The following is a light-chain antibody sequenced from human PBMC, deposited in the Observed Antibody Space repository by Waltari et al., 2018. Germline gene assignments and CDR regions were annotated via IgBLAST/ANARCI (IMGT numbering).Light chain of an antibody. CDR1: QSISSY. CDR2: ASS. J-gene: IGKJ4*01. V-gene: IGKV1-39*01. CDR3: QQSYSMPLT. Sequence: DIQMTQSPSSLSASIGDRVTITCRASQSISSYLNWYQQKPGKAPKVLIYASSRLRSGVPSRFSGSRSGTDFTLTINSLQPEDYATYYCQQSYSMPLTFGGGTRVEIK.